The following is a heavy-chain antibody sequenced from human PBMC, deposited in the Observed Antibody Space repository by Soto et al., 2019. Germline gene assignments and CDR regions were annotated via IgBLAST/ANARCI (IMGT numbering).Heavy chain of an antibody. V-gene: IGHV4-30-2*02. CDR2: TYHSGSP. J-gene: IGHJ4*02. CDR1: GDTISTGGYS. D-gene: IGHD3-22*01. Sequence: SETLSLTCGVSGDTISTGGYSWAWIRQPPGKALEWIGHTYHSGSPHHNPSLKNRVSISEDRSKNEFSLKLSSVTAADTAIYYCAREFYYDSSGIGFDSWGQGTLVTVSS. CDR3: AREFYYDSSGIGFDS.